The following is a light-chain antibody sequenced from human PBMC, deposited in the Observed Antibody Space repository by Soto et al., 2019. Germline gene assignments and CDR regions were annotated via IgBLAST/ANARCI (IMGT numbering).Light chain of an antibody. CDR3: QQYKNWPL. Sequence: EIVMTPSPDAVSVSPGERAELSCRASQSVGSRVAWYQQKFGQPPRLLIYETSTRANGIPARFSGSGSGTDFTLTISSLQSEDFAVYYCQQYKNWPLVGQGTRLEIK. J-gene: IGKJ5*01. V-gene: IGKV3-15*01. CDR2: ETS. CDR1: QSVGSR.